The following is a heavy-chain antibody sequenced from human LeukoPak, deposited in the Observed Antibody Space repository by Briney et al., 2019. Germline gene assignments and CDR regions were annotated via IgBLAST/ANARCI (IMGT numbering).Heavy chain of an antibody. J-gene: IGHJ4*02. D-gene: IGHD3-10*01. CDR3: ALLWFGESNYDY. V-gene: IGHV3-48*03. Sequence: GGSLRLSCAASGFTFSSYEMNWVRQAPGKGLEWVSYISASGSTKYYADSVKGRFTISRDNAKSSLYLQMNSLRAEDTAVYYCALLWFGESNYDYWGQGALVTVSS. CDR1: GFTFSSYE. CDR2: ISASGSTK.